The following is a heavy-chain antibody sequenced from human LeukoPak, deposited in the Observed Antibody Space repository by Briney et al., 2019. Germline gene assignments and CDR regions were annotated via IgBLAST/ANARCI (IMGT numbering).Heavy chain of an antibody. CDR3: AKAYYYYYMDV. J-gene: IGHJ6*03. CDR2: ISYDGSNK. V-gene: IGHV3-30*04. CDR1: GFTFSSYA. Sequence: GGSLRLSCAASGFTFSSYAMHWVRQAPGKGLEWVAVISYDGSNKYYADSVKGRFTISRDNSKNTLYLQMNSLRAEDTAVYYCAKAYYYYYMDVWGKGTTVTVSS.